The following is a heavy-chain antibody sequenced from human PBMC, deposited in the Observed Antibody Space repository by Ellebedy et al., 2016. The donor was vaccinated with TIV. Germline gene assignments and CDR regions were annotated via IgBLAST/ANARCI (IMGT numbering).Heavy chain of an antibody. D-gene: IGHD6-19*01. CDR3: AREGGIAVVGMVWFDP. CDR2: INPSGGST. J-gene: IGHJ5*02. CDR1: GYTFTSYY. Sequence: AASVKVPCKASGYTFTSYYMQWVRQAPGHGREWMGIINPSGGSTSYAQKFQGRVTMTRDTSTSTVYMELSSLRSEDTAVYYCAREGGIAVVGMVWFDPWGQGTLVTVSS. V-gene: IGHV1-46*01.